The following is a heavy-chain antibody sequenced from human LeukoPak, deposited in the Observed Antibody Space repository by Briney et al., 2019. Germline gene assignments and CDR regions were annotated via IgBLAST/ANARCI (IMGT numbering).Heavy chain of an antibody. Sequence: SETLSLTCTVSGGSISNSSYCWGWIRQPPGKGLEWIGSMYYSGSTYYNPSLKSRATISVDTSKNQFSLKLSSVTAADTAVYYCARGNHVLRFLEWLPLGGYFDYWGQGTLVTVSS. V-gene: IGHV4-39*07. CDR1: GGSISNSSYC. CDR3: ARGNHVLRFLEWLPLGGYFDY. J-gene: IGHJ4*02. CDR2: MYYSGST. D-gene: IGHD3-3*01.